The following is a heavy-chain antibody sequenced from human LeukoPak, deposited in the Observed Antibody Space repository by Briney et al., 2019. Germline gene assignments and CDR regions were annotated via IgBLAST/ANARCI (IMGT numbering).Heavy chain of an antibody. CDR3: ARAPSLGYYDSSGYVDY. V-gene: IGHV1-8*01. CDR1: GYTFTSYD. J-gene: IGHJ4*02. Sequence: GASVKVSCKASGYTFTSYDINWVRQATGQGLEWMGWMNPNSGNTGYAQKFQGRVTMTRNTSISTAYMELSSLRSEDTAVYYCARAPSLGYYDSSGYVDYWGQGTLVTVSS. CDR2: MNPNSGNT. D-gene: IGHD3-22*01.